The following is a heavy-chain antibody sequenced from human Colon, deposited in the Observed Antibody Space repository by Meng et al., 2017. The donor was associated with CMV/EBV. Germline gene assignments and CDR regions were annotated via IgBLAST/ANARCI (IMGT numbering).Heavy chain of an antibody. V-gene: IGHV3-48*04. Sequence: GGSLRLSCAASGFTFSGYAVNWVRQAPGKGLEWVSYIGSGSDLIYYADSVKGRFTISRDDAKNSLYLEMHNLIAEDTAVYYCARTPPAGFDFWGQGALVTVSP. J-gene: IGHJ4*02. CDR1: GFTFSGYA. CDR2: IGSGSDLI. D-gene: IGHD2-15*01. CDR3: ARTPPAGFDF.